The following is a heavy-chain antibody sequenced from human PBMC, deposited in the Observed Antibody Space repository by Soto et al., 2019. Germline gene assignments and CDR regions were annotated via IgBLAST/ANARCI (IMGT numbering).Heavy chain of an antibody. V-gene: IGHV4-61*01. CDR1: GGSVSSGSYY. CDR3: ARDLRYYDSSGYYGAVWFDP. CDR2: IYYSGST. D-gene: IGHD3-22*01. J-gene: IGHJ5*02. Sequence: QVQLQESGPGLVKPSETLSLTCTVPGGSVSSGSYYWSWIRQPPGKGLEWIGYIYYSGSTNYNPSLKSRVTISVDTSKNQFSLKLSSVTAADTAVYYCARDLRYYDSSGYYGAVWFDPWGQGTLVTVSS.